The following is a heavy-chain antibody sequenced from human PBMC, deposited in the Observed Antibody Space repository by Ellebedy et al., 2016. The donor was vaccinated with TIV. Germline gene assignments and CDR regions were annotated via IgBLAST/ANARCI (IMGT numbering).Heavy chain of an antibody. CDR2: IGDDAVAT. V-gene: IGHV3-23*01. CDR3: AREGGTYYSAHFDQ. D-gene: IGHD1-26*01. CDR1: GFTFSSFA. J-gene: IGHJ4*02. Sequence: PGGSLRLSCAASGFTFSSFAMSRVRQAPGIGLEWVSAIGDDAVATHYADSVKGRFTISRDNFGNMLYLQMNSLGAEDTAVHYCAREGGTYYSAHFDQWGQGTPVTVSS.